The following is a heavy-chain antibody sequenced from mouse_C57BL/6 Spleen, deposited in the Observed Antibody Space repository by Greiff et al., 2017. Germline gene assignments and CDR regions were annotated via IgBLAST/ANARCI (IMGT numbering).Heavy chain of an antibody. Sequence: VKLVESGAELARPGASVKLSCKASGYTFTSYGISWVKQRTGQGLEWIGEIYPRSGNTYYNEKFKGKATLTADKSSSTAYMELRSLTSEDSAVYFCAPSYYGSHYWGQGTTLTVSS. D-gene: IGHD1-1*01. CDR3: APSYYGSHY. CDR2: IYPRSGNT. CDR1: GYTFTSYG. J-gene: IGHJ2*01. V-gene: IGHV1-81*01.